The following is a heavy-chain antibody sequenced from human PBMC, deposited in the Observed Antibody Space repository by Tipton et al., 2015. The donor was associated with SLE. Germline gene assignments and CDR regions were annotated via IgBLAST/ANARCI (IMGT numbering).Heavy chain of an antibody. D-gene: IGHD3-3*01. Sequence: QLVQSGGGVGQPRRSLRLACTGSGFIFSNHNMHWVRQAPGKGLEWVAVMWADARTKYYAESVRGRFTVSRDNSKNKLFLQMDGLRVEDTAMYYCVRDPAASDITTTYFFDYWGQGSMVTVSS. CDR1: GFIFSNHN. V-gene: IGHV3-33*03. CDR2: MWADARTK. CDR3: VRDPAASDITTTYFFDY. J-gene: IGHJ4*02.